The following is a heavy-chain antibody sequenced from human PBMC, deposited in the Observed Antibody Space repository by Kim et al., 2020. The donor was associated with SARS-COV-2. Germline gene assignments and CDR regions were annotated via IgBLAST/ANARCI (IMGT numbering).Heavy chain of an antibody. CDR1: GGSISSYY. D-gene: IGHD6-19*01. V-gene: IGHV4-59*13. CDR3: ARGSGWYYY. Sequence: SETLSLTCTVSGGSISSYYWSWIRQPPGKGLEWIGYISNSGSTNYNPSLKSRVTISVDTSKNQISLKLSSVTAADTAVYYCARGSGWYYYWGQGTLVTVSS. CDR2: ISNSGST. J-gene: IGHJ4*02.